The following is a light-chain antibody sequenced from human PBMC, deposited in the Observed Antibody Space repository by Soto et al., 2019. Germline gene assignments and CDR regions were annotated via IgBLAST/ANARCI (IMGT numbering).Light chain of an antibody. CDR3: QPYYVYPFP. CDR2: SAS. J-gene: IGKJ4*01. V-gene: IGKV1-16*01. Sequence: DIQMTQSPSSLSASVGDRVTITCRASQDISNGLAWFQQKPGKAPKSLIHSASILESGVPSRFXXSGYGTXXXXXXXXLQPEDFATYYCQPYYVYPFPFGGGTKVEI. CDR1: QDISNG.